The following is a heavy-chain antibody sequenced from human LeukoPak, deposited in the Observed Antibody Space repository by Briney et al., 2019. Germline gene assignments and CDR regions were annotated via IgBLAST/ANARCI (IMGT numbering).Heavy chain of an antibody. Sequence: SVKVSCTASGGTFSSYAISWVRQAPGQGLEWMGGIIPIFGTANYAQKFQGRVTITADESTSTAYMELSSLRSEDTAVYYCARGDVVVVAATYYYYGMDVWGQGTTVTVSS. CDR2: IIPIFGTA. V-gene: IGHV1-69*13. CDR3: ARGDVVVVAATYYYYGMDV. J-gene: IGHJ6*02. CDR1: GGTFSSYA. D-gene: IGHD2-15*01.